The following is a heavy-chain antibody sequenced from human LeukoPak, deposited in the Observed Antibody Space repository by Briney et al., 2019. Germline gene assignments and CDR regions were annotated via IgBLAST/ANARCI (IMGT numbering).Heavy chain of an antibody. CDR2: IKQDGSEK. J-gene: IGHJ4*02. D-gene: IGHD4-23*01. CDR3: ARVGGVPYFDY. V-gene: IGHV3-7*01. CDR1: GFTFDDYG. Sequence: GSLRLSCAASGFTFDDYGMSWVRQAPGKGLEWVANIKQDGSEKYYVDSVKGRFTISRDNAKNSLYLQMNSLRAEDTAVYYCARVGGVPYFDYWGQGTLVTVSS.